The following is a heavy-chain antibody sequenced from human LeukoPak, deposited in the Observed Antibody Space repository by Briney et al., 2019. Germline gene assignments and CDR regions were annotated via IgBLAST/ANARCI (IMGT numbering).Heavy chain of an antibody. CDR3: AGRYDGSGYPLH. Sequence: GGSLRLSCAASGFSVSSNYVSWVRQAPGKGLEWVSVIYSGGTTYYDDSIKGRFTISRDNYNNTQYLQMKSLRAEDTAVYYCAGRYDGSGYPLHWGQGTLVTVSS. J-gene: IGHJ4*02. CDR1: GFSVSSNY. V-gene: IGHV3-53*01. CDR2: IYSGGTT. D-gene: IGHD3-22*01.